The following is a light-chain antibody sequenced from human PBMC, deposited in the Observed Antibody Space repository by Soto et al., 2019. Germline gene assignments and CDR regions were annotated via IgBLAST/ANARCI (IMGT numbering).Light chain of an antibody. V-gene: IGKV3-15*01. Sequence: EIVRTQSPATLSVSPGERATLSCRASQSVSSNLAWYQQKPAQAPRLLIYGASTRATGIPARFSGSGSGPEFTLTISSVQSEDFAVYYCQQYNNWPRTFGQGTKVEIK. CDR3: QQYNNWPRT. CDR2: GAS. J-gene: IGKJ1*01. CDR1: QSVSSN.